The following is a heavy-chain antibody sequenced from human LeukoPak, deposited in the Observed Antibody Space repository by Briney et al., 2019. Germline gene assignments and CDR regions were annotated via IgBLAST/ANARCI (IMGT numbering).Heavy chain of an antibody. V-gene: IGHV1-2*02. Sequence: ASVKVSCKASGYTFTDHYLHWVRQAPGQGLEWMAWINPNSGGTNYAQKFQGRVTMTRDTSITTAYMELSRLRSDDTAVYFCATTFGSGNYPFNYWGQGTLVTVSS. D-gene: IGHD3-10*02. CDR1: GYTFTDHY. CDR3: ATTFGSGNYPFNY. J-gene: IGHJ4*02. CDR2: INPNSGGT.